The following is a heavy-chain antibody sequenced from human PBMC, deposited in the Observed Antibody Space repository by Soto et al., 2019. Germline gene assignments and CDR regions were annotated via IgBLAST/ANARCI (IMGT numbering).Heavy chain of an antibody. Sequence: DVQLVESGGGLVQPGRSLRLSCAASGFTFDDYAMHWVRQAPGKGLEWVSGISWNSGSIGYADSVKGRFTISRDNAKNSLYLQMNSLRAEDTALYYCAKGHCSGGSCYSGGWFDPWGQGTLVTVSS. CDR2: ISWNSGSI. D-gene: IGHD2-15*01. CDR3: AKGHCSGGSCYSGGWFDP. CDR1: GFTFDDYA. V-gene: IGHV3-9*01. J-gene: IGHJ5*02.